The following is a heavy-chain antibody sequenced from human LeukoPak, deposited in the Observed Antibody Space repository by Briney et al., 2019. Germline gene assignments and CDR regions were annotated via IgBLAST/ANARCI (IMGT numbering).Heavy chain of an antibody. J-gene: IGHJ3*02. V-gene: IGHV4-59*01. CDR2: IDYRGST. CDR3: ARSRSGYSYDHAAFEI. CDR1: GDSISTYY. Sequence: PSETLSLTCTVSGDSISTYYWSWIRQPPGKGLEWIAYIDYRGSTTYNPSLRSRVTISVDTSRNQFSLKLYSVTAADTAVYYCARSRSGYSYDHAAFEIWGQGTMVTVSP. D-gene: IGHD5-18*01.